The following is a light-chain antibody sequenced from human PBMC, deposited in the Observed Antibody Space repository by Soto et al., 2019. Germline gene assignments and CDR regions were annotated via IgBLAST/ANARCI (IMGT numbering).Light chain of an antibody. CDR1: SGSVSSSYY. CDR2: STN. CDR3: VLYMGSGVRI. J-gene: IGLJ2*01. V-gene: IGLV8-61*01. Sequence: QAVVTQEPSFSVSPGGTVTLTCGLSSGSVSSSYYPSWYQQTPGQAPRTLMYSTNIRSPGVPDRFSGSILGNKAALTITGARAEDESDYYCVLYMGSGVRIFGGGTKLTVL.